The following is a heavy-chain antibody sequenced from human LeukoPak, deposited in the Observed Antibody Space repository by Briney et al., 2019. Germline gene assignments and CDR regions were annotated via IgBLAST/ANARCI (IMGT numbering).Heavy chain of an antibody. CDR1: GGSISSGDYY. CDR3: ARARSGYQDWYFDL. Sequence: SQTLSLTCTVSGGSISSGDYYWSWIRQPPGKGLEWIGYIYYSGSTYYNPSLKSRLTISVDTSKNQFSLKLTSVTAADTAVYYRARARSGYQDWYFDLWGRGTLVTVSS. V-gene: IGHV4-30-4*01. J-gene: IGHJ2*01. D-gene: IGHD5-12*01. CDR2: IYYSGST.